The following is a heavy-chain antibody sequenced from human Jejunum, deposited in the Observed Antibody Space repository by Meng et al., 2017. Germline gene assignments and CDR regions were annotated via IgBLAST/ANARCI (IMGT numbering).Heavy chain of an antibody. Sequence: GESLKLSCAASGFAFSRYWMHWIRQAPGKGLVWVSRINSDGSTTTYADSVKGRFTISRDNAKNTLYLQMNSLRAEDTAVYYCARSPGIAVAGTPFYYYYGMDVWGQGTTVTVSS. D-gene: IGHD6-19*01. CDR3: ARSPGIAVAGTPFYYYYGMDV. CDR2: INSDGSTT. V-gene: IGHV3-74*01. J-gene: IGHJ6*02. CDR1: GFAFSRYW.